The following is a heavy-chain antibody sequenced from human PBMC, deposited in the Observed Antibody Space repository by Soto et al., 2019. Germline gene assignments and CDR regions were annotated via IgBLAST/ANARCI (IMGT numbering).Heavy chain of an antibody. Sequence: GGSLRLSCAASGVTVTSSFLSWVRQPPGKGLEWVSVIFRAGCTYYADSVRCRFTISRDNSQNTLYLQMNSLRVEDTAVYYCARAAEYCSDGSCYGLRFDPWGQGTLVTVSS. CDR2: IFRAGCT. J-gene: IGHJ5*02. CDR1: GVTVTSSF. CDR3: ARAAEYCSDGSCYGLRFDP. V-gene: IGHV3-66*01. D-gene: IGHD2-15*01.